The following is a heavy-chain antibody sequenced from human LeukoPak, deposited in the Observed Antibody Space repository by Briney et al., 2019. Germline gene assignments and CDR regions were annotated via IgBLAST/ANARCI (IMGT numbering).Heavy chain of an antibody. J-gene: IGHJ4*02. Sequence: PGGSLRLSCAASGFTFSSYSMNWVRQAPGKGLEWVSSISSSSSYIYYADSVKGRFTISRDNAKNSLYLQMNSLRAEDTAVYYCARGVVIAPQTFDYWGQGTLVTVSS. D-gene: IGHD2-21*01. CDR2: ISSSSSYI. CDR3: ARGVVIAPQTFDY. V-gene: IGHV3-21*01. CDR1: GFTFSSYS.